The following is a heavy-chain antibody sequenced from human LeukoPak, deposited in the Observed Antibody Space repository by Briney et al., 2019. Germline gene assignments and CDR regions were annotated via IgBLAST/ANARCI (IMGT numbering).Heavy chain of an antibody. Sequence: PGGSLRLSCAASGFTFSSYSMNWVRQAPGKGLEWVSYISSSSSTIYYADSVKGRFTISRDNAKNSLYLQVNSLRAEDTAVYYCAKEGDISSSWYLSNYFDYWGQGTLVTVSS. CDR2: ISSSSSTI. CDR1: GFTFSSYS. V-gene: IGHV3-48*04. J-gene: IGHJ4*02. CDR3: AKEGDISSSWYLSNYFDY. D-gene: IGHD6-13*01.